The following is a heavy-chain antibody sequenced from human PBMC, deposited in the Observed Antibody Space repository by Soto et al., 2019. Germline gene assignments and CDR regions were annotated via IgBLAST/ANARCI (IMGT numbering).Heavy chain of an antibody. Sequence: GGSLRLSCAASGFTFSKAWMSWVRQAPGKGLEWVGHIKSTTDGGTTDYAAPVKGRFTISRDDAKHTLYLQMNSLKTEDTAVYYCTTGTWIQLWLPDFWGHGALVTVSS. J-gene: IGHJ5*01. CDR3: TTGTWIQLWLPDF. V-gene: IGHV3-15*01. D-gene: IGHD5-18*01. CDR1: GFTFSKAW. CDR2: IKSTTDGGTT.